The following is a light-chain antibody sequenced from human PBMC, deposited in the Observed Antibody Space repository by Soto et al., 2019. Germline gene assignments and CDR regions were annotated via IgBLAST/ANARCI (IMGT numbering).Light chain of an antibody. CDR3: QQYENSPIT. Sequence: EIVMTQSPATLSVSPGGRATLSCRASQSISDTLAWYQQKPGQAPRLLIYGASSRATGIPDRFSGTGSETDFTLTINRLEPEDFAVYYCQQYENSPITFGQGTKVDIK. J-gene: IGKJ1*01. CDR2: GAS. V-gene: IGKV3-20*01. CDR1: QSISDT.